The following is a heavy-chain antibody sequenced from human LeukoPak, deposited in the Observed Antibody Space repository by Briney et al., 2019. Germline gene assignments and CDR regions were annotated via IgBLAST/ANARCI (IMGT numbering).Heavy chain of an antibody. J-gene: IGHJ6*02. V-gene: IGHV3-33*01. CDR2: IWYDGSNK. CDR1: GFTFTSYG. D-gene: IGHD3-22*01. CDR3: ARDSIVAVNESYYCYYGIDV. Sequence: PGRSLRFSCAASGFTFTSYGMDCLRQAPGKGLEWVAVIWYDGSNKYYADSVKGRFTISRDNSKNTLYLQMNSLRAEDTAVYYCARDSIVAVNESYYCYYGIDVWGQGTTVTVSS.